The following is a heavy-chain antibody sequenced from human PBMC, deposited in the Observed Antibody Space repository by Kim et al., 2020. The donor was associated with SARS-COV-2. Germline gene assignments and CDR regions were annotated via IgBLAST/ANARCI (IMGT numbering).Heavy chain of an antibody. D-gene: IGHD6-13*01. CDR1: GFSFSHYA. V-gene: IGHV3-64D*09. Sequence: GVSLRLSCSVFGFSFSHYAMYWVRQAPGKGLEYVSAISTDGRETFYTDSVKGRFTISRDNSKNTLYLQMTSLRPEDTAFYYCVKTSSTWPRHFDYWGQGTLVTVSS. CDR2: ISTDGRET. CDR3: VKTSSTWPRHFDY. J-gene: IGHJ4*02.